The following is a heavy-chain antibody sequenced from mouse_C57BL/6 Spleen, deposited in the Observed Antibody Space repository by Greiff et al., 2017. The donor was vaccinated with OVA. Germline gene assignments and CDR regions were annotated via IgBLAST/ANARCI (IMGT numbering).Heavy chain of an antibody. CDR1: GFTFSDYG. CDR3: ARHDNRAMDY. J-gene: IGHJ4*01. Sequence: DVMLVESGGGLVQPGGSLKLSCAASGFTFSDYGMAWVRQAPRKGPEWVAFISNLAYSIYYADTVTGRFTISRENAKNTLYLEMSSLRSEDTAMYYCARHDNRAMDYWGQGTSVTVSS. D-gene: IGHD2-14*01. V-gene: IGHV5-15*01. CDR2: ISNLAYSI.